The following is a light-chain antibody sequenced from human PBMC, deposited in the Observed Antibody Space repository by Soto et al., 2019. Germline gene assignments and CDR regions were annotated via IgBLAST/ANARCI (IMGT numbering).Light chain of an antibody. Sequence: EIVLTQSPATLSLSPGERATLSCRASQSVWSYLAWYQQKPGQAPSVLIYDASNRATGIPARFSGSGSGTDFTLTISSLEPEDFAVYYCQQRSNWPPVTFGGGTKVEIK. J-gene: IGKJ4*01. CDR1: QSVWSY. CDR3: QQRSNWPPVT. V-gene: IGKV3-11*01. CDR2: DAS.